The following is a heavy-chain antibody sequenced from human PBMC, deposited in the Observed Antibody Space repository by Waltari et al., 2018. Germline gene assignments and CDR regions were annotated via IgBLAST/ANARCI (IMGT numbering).Heavy chain of an antibody. J-gene: IGHJ3*01. Sequence: EVQLVESGGGLVQPGGSLRLSCAASGLTVGNNFMTWVRRAPGKGLECVGLIYSGGAADYADSVKGRFTSSRDSSKNTVSLQMNILSAGDTAVDYCAHFPGVWGQGTMVTVSS. CDR3: AHFPGV. V-gene: IGHV3-66*01. CDR2: IYSGGAA. CDR1: GLTVGNNF.